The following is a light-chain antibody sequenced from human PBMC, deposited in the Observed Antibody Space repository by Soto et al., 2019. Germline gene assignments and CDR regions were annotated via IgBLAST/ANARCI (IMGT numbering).Light chain of an antibody. J-gene: IGKJ2*01. V-gene: IGKV1-33*01. Sequence: DIQMTQSPSSLSASVGDRVTITCQASQDIDNSLNLYQQKPGKAPELLIYDASKLETGVPSRFSGSGSGTDFTFTITTLQPEDSATYYCQQYFHLIYTFGQGTKLEIK. CDR2: DAS. CDR1: QDIDNS. CDR3: QQYFHLIYT.